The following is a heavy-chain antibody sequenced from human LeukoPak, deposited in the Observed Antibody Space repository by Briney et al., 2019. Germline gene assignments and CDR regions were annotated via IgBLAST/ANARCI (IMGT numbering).Heavy chain of an antibody. D-gene: IGHD2-2*01. CDR1: GFTFSSYG. CDR2: ISYDGGNK. Sequence: PGRSLRLSCAASGFTFSSYGMHWVRQAPGKGLEWVAVISYDGGNKYYADSVKGRFTISRDNSKNTLYLQMNSLRAEDTAVYYCARDCSTSCYWFDPWGQGTLVTVAS. V-gene: IGHV3-30*03. J-gene: IGHJ5*02. CDR3: ARDCSTSCYWFDP.